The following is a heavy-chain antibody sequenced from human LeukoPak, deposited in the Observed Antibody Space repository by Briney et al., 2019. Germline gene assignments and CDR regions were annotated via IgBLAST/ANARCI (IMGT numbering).Heavy chain of an antibody. V-gene: IGHV3-23*01. D-gene: IGHD2-2*01. CDR2: ISGSCGST. Sequence: GGSLRLSCAASGFTFSSYAMSWVRQAPGKGLEWVSAISGSCGSTYYADSVKGRFTISRDNSKNTLYLQMNSLRAEDTAVYYCAKHGHCSSTSCLSVYYYYGMDVWGQGTTVTVSS. CDR1: GFTFSSYA. J-gene: IGHJ6*02. CDR3: AKHGHCSSTSCLSVYYYYGMDV.